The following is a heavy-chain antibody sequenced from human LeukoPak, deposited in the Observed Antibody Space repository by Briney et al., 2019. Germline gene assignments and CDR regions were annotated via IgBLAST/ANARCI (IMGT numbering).Heavy chain of an antibody. CDR1: GDTFTNHY. Sequence: ASVKVSCKASGDTFTNHYIHWVRQAPGQGLEWMGISNPRGGSTSHAQKFQGRVTMTTDTSTSTVYMEVSSLRSEDTAVYYCARSPAYCSAGTCYGHNRFDPWGQGTLVTVSS. D-gene: IGHD2-15*01. V-gene: IGHV1-46*01. CDR3: ARSPAYCSAGTCYGHNRFDP. CDR2: SNPRGGST. J-gene: IGHJ5*02.